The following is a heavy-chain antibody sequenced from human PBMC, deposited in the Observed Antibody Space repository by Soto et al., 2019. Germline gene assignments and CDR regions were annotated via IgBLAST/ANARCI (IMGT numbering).Heavy chain of an antibody. J-gene: IGHJ3*02. D-gene: IGHD2-2*01. Sequence: EVQLVESGGGLVKPGGSLRLSCAASGFTFSNAWMSWVRQAPGKGLEWVGRIQSKTDGGTTDYAAPVKGRFTISREDSNDTRYLQTNSLKSENTAVYYCTTDLYCSSTSCSHWGFDAFDIWGQGTMVTLSS. V-gene: IGHV3-15*01. CDR1: GFTFSNAW. CDR3: TTDLYCSSTSCSHWGFDAFDI. CDR2: IQSKTDGGTT.